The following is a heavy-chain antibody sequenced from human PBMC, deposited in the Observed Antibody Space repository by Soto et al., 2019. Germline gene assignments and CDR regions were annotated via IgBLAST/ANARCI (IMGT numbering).Heavy chain of an antibody. CDR1: GFSFSSYA. Sequence: PGGSLRLSCSASGFSFSSYAMHWVRQTPGKGLEFISGINYNGESPYYADSVKGRFTISRDNPKDTLYLHMTSLKPEDTALYHCVKFRVGWVFCGGDCYSEGFEIWGQGTLVTVSS. V-gene: IGHV3-64D*08. CDR2: INYNGESP. D-gene: IGHD2-21*02. J-gene: IGHJ3*02. CDR3: VKFRVGWVFCGGDCYSEGFEI.